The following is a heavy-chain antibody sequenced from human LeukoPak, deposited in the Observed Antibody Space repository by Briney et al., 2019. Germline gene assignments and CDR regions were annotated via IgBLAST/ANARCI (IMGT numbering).Heavy chain of an antibody. CDR1: GFTFDDYA. V-gene: IGHV3-20*04. J-gene: IGHJ4*02. CDR3: ARDRYYYDSSGRMGPDY. Sequence: PGGSLRLSCAASGFTFDDYAMSWVRQAPGKGLEWVSGINLNGGSTGYADSVKGRFTISRDNTKNFLYLQMNSLRAEDTALYYCARDRYYYDSSGRMGPDYWGQGTLVTVSS. D-gene: IGHD3-22*01. CDR2: INLNGGST.